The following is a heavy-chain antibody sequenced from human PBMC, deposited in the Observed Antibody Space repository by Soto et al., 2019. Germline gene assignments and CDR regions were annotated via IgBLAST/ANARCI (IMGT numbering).Heavy chain of an antibody. D-gene: IGHD4-17*01. CDR1: GGSISSSNW. CDR2: IYHSGST. V-gene: IGHV4-4*02. Sequence: PSETLSLTCAVSGGSISSSNWWSWVRQPPGKGLEWIGEIYHSGSTNYNPSLKSRVTISVDKSKNQFSLKLSSVTAADTAVYYCARTITTVTTLDYFDYWGQGTLVTSPQ. CDR3: ARTITTVTTLDYFDY. J-gene: IGHJ4*02.